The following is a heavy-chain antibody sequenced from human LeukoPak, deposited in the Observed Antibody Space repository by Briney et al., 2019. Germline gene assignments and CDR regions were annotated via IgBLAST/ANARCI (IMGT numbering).Heavy chain of an antibody. CDR3: ARDWMVRGGFDY. CDR1: GGSMGSGDFY. Sequence: SETLSFTCTVSGGSMGSGDFYWSWIRQPPGKGLEWIGYIYYIGTTTYNPSLKSRVSISVDTSKNQFSLKLTSVTAADTAVYYCARDWMVRGGFDYWGQGALVTVSA. CDR2: IYYIGTT. J-gene: IGHJ4*02. D-gene: IGHD3-10*01. V-gene: IGHV4-30-4*01.